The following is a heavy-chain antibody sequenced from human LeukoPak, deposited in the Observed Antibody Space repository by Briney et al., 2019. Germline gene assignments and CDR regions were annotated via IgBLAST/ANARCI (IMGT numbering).Heavy chain of an antibody. D-gene: IGHD3-3*01. Sequence: SETLSLTCTVSGGSISSYYWSWIRQPPGKGLEWIGYIYYSGSTYYNPSLKSRVTISVDTSKNQFSLKLSSVTAADTAVYYCARFRSRFWSGYYDSRDAFDIWGQGTMVTVSS. J-gene: IGHJ3*02. CDR2: IYYSGST. CDR1: GGSISSYY. V-gene: IGHV4-59*12. CDR3: ARFRSRFWSGYYDSRDAFDI.